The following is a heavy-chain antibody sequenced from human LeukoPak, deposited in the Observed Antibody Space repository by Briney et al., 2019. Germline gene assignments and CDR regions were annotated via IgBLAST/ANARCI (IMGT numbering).Heavy chain of an antibody. Sequence: GTSVKVSCKASGFTFTSSAVQWVRQARGQRLEWIGWIVVGSGNTNYAQKFQERVTITRDMSTSTAYMELSSLRSEDTAVYYCAAARGRDYYYGMDVWGQGTTVTVSS. CDR2: IVVGSGNT. V-gene: IGHV1-58*01. J-gene: IGHJ6*02. CDR1: GFTFTSSA. D-gene: IGHD3-16*01. CDR3: AAARGRDYYYGMDV.